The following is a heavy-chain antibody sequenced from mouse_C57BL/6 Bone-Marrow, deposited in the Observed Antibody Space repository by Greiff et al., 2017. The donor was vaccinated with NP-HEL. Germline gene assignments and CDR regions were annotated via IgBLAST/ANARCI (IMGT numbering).Heavy chain of an antibody. Sequence: VQLQESGPELVKPGASVKISCKASGYTFTDYYINWVKQRPGQGLEWIGWIFPGSGGTYYNEKFKGKATLTADKSSSTAYMLLSNLPSEASAVCFCAKGRWLLAWFAYWGQGTLATVSA. CDR3: AKGRWLLAWFAY. CDR1: GYTFTDYY. CDR2: IFPGSGGT. D-gene: IGHD2-3*01. J-gene: IGHJ3*01. V-gene: IGHV1-75*01.